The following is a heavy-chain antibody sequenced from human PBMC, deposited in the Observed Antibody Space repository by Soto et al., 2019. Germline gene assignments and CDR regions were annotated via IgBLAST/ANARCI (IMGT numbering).Heavy chain of an antibody. J-gene: IGHJ4*02. D-gene: IGHD3-22*01. V-gene: IGHV3-7*01. CDR2: IKQDGSEK. CDR3: ARDLYDSSGYYYGPDDY. CDR1: GFTFSSYW. Sequence: GGSLRLSCAASGFTFSSYWMSWVRQAPGKGLEWVTNIKQDGSEKYYVDSVKGRFTISRGNSKNTLYLQMNSLRAEDTAVYYCARDLYDSSGYYYGPDDYWGQGTLVTVSS.